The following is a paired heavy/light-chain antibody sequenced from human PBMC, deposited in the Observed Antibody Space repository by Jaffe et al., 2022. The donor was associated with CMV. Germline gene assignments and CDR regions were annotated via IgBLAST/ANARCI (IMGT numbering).Light chain of an antibody. CDR3: QAWDANTLV. CDR2: RND. CDR1: KLGHKF. V-gene: IGLV3-1*01. J-gene: IGLJ2*01. Sequence: SYEVTQPPSVSVSPGQTATISCSADKLGHKFTSWYQQRPGQPPLLVIYRNDERPSGISERFSGSNSGNTATLTISGAQAMDEADYHCQAWDANTLVFGGGTKLTVL.
Heavy chain of an antibody. Sequence: QVHLVQSGPEVKKSGASVRVSCQASGYPFSSYDINWIRQASGQGLEWIGWMNPHSGNTGYAQRFQGRVTMIRNTSISTAYMELSRLTSDDSAVYYCARGLNSGAFFGYWGQGTLVNVSS. D-gene: IGHD4-17*01. CDR1: GYPFSSYD. CDR2: MNPHSGNT. V-gene: IGHV1-8*01. J-gene: IGHJ4*02. CDR3: ARGLNSGAFFGY.